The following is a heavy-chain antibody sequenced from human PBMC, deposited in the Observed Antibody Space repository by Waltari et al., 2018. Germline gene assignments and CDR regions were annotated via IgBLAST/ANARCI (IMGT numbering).Heavy chain of an antibody. Sequence: QLQLQESGPGLVKPSETLSLTCTVSGGSISSSSYYWGWIRQPPGKGQEWIGSIYYSGDTYDHPSLKSQVLISVDTSQNRFSLKLRSVTAADTAVYYCAGPPRPEPGGTATGWFDPWGQGTLVTVSS. D-gene: IGHD1-26*01. CDR3: AGPPRPEPGGTATGWFDP. V-gene: IGHV4-39*07. CDR1: GGSISSSSYY. J-gene: IGHJ5*02. CDR2: IYYSGDT.